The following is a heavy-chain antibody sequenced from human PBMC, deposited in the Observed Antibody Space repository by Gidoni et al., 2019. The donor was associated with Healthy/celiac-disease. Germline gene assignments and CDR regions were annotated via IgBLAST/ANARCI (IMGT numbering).Heavy chain of an antibody. CDR2: INSDGSST. V-gene: IGHV3-74*01. CDR3: ARDCSGGSCQRAYDY. J-gene: IGHJ4*02. CDR1: GFTFSSYW. Sequence: EVQLVESGGGLVQPGGPLRLSCAASGFTFSSYWMHWVRQAPGKGLVWVSRINSDGSSTSYADSVKGRFTISRDNAKNTLYLQMNSLRAEDTAVYYCARDCSGGSCQRAYDYWGQGTLVTVSS. D-gene: IGHD2-15*01.